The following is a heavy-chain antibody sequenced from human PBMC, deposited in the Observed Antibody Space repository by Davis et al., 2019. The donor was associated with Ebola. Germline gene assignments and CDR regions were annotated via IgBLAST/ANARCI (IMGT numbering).Heavy chain of an antibody. CDR3: AKVVSSITIFGHHFDY. J-gene: IGHJ4*02. Sequence: GESLKISCAASGFTSSSYAMSLVRQAPGKALEWVSAISGSGGSTYYADSVKGRFTISRDTSKNTLYLQMNSLRAEDTAVYYCAKVVSSITIFGHHFDYWGQGTLVTVSS. V-gene: IGHV3-23*01. CDR1: GFTSSSYA. CDR2: ISGSGGST. D-gene: IGHD3-3*01.